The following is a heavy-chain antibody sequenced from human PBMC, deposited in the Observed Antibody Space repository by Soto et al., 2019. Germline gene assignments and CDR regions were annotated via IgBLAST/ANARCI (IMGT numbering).Heavy chain of an antibody. V-gene: IGHV1-3*01. CDR1: GYTFTGYY. CDR3: ARDPSYYGMDV. Sequence: GASVKVSCTASGYTFTGYYMHWVRQAPGQRLEWMGWINAGNGNTKYSQKFQGRVTITRDTSASTAYMELSSLRSEDTAVYYCARDPSYYGMDVWGQGTTVTVS. J-gene: IGHJ6*02. CDR2: INAGNGNT.